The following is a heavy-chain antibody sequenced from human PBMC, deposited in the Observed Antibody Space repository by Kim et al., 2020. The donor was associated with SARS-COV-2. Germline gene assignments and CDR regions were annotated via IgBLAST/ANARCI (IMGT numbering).Heavy chain of an antibody. D-gene: IGHD1-7*01. J-gene: IGHJ4*02. CDR3: ASGTGTFDS. CDR1: GDSVSSSTAA. V-gene: IGHV6-1*01. CDR2: TYYRSKWYF. Sequence: SQTLSLTCVISGDSVSSSTAAWNWFRQSPSRGLEWLGRTYYRSKWYFDYVASVKSRILINADTSKNRFSLQINSVTAEDTAVYYCASGTGTFDSWGQGTLVSVSS.